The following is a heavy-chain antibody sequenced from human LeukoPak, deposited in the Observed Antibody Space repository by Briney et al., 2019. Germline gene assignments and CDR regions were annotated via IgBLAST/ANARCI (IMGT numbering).Heavy chain of an antibody. CDR3: VRGYSEYWSD. CDR1: GGSFSDFY. J-gene: IGHJ4*02. Sequence: PSETLSLTCAAYGGSFSDFYWNWIRQPPGKGLEWIGQISHSGGINYNPSLQSRVTLSVDTSNNHFSLRLTPVTAAATAVYYCVRGYSEYWSDWGQGSLVTVSA. D-gene: IGHD3-3*01. CDR2: ISHSGGI. V-gene: IGHV4-34*01.